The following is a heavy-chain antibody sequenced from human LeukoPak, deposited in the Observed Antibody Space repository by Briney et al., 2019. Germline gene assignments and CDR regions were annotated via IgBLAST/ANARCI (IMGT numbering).Heavy chain of an antibody. D-gene: IGHD3-22*01. V-gene: IGHV4-61*10. Sequence: SETLSLTCTVSGGSISSGSYYWSWIRQPAGKGLEWIGEINHSGSTNYNPSLKSRVTISVDTSKNQFSLKLSSVTAADTAVYYCARGRYYYDSSGYYPGYYMDVWGKGTTVTVSS. CDR2: INHSGST. J-gene: IGHJ6*03. CDR1: GGSISSGSYY. CDR3: ARGRYYYDSSGYYPGYYMDV.